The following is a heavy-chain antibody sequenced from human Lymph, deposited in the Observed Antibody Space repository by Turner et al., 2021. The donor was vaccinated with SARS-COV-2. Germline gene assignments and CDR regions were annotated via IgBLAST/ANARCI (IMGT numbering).Heavy chain of an antibody. V-gene: IGHV4-39*01. CDR1: GFSISSSSYY. Sequence: LQLLYSRPVLVQPSETLSLPCTVSGFSISSSSYYWGWIRQPPGKGLEWIGSMYYSGSTYDNPSHKSRVTISVDKTKNQFSQKQSTVTAADKAVYYCARAQFIIVLMMYESGYFDNWGQGTLVTVSS. J-gene: IGHJ4*02. CDR2: MYYSGST. CDR3: ARAQFIIVLMMYESGYFDN. D-gene: IGHD2-8*01.